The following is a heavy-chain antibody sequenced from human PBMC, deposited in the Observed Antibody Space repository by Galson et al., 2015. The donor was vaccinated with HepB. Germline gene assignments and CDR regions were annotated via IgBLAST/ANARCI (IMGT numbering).Heavy chain of an antibody. CDR3: AREERRGASYYLDS. V-gene: IGHV3-30*14. D-gene: IGHD1-1*01. J-gene: IGHJ4*02. CDR1: GFMFDTYA. CDR2: ISYDESQK. Sequence: SLRLSCAASGFMFDTYAMHWVRQAPGKGLEWVAIISYDESQKYYADSVKGRFTISRDNSKNTLFLHMKSLRLDDTAVYYCAREERRGASYYLDSWGQGTLVTVSA.